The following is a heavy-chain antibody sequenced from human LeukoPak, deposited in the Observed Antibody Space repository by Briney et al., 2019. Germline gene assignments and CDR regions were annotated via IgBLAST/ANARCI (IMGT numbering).Heavy chain of an antibody. CDR3: ARGPPIRGYRYGYDTGYYYSYSMDV. D-gene: IGHD5-18*01. CDR2: INPSGGST. V-gene: IGHV1-46*01. Sequence: ASVKVSCKASGYTFTSYYMHWVRQAPGQGLEWMGIINPSGGSTSYAQKFQGRVTMTRDTSTSTVYMELSSLRSEDTAVYYCARGPPIRGYRYGYDTGYYYSYSMDVWGKGTTVTISS. J-gene: IGHJ6*03. CDR1: GYTFTSYY.